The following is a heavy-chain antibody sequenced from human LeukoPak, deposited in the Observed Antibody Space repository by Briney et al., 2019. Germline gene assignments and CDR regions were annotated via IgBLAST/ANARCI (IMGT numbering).Heavy chain of an antibody. D-gene: IGHD3-9*01. CDR2: IYYSGST. J-gene: IGHJ6*03. Sequence: KTSETLSLTCTVSGGSISTSSYSWGWIRQPPGKGLEWIGSIYYSGSTYYNPSLKSRATISVDTSKNQFSLKLSSVTAADTAVYYCARWTAGDFDWFRSSWYYYMDVWGKGTTVTVSS. CDR1: GGSISTSSYS. V-gene: IGHV4-39*07. CDR3: ARWTAGDFDWFRSSWYYYMDV.